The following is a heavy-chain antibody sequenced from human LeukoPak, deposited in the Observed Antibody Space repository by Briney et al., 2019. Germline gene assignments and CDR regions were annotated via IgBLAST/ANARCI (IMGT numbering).Heavy chain of an antibody. CDR2: IYYSGST. J-gene: IGHJ4*02. CDR3: ARRDCSGGSCYWYFDY. D-gene: IGHD2-15*01. V-gene: IGHV4-59*08. Sequence: SETLSLTCTVSGGSISSYYWSWIRQPPGKGLEWIGYIYYSGSTNYNPSLKSRVTISVDTSKNQFSLKLSSVSAADTGVYYSARRDCSGGSCYWYFDYWGQGTLVTVSS. CDR1: GGSISSYY.